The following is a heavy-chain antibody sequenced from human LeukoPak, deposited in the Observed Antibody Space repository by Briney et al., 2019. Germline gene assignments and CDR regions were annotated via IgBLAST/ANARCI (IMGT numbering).Heavy chain of an antibody. J-gene: IGHJ6*02. D-gene: IGHD2-15*01. CDR3: ASPAKDCSGGSCYQYYGMDV. Sequence: ASVKVSCTASGYTFTSYDINWVRQATGQGLEWMGRINPNSGGTNYAQKFQGRVTMTRDTSISTAYMELSRLRSDDTAVYYCASPAKDCSGGSCYQYYGMDVWGQGTTVTVSS. CDR1: GYTFTSYD. V-gene: IGHV1-2*06. CDR2: INPNSGGT.